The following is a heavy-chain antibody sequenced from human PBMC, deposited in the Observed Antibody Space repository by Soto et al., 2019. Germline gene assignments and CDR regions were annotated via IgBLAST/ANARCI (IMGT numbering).Heavy chain of an antibody. D-gene: IGHD2-21*02. CDR2: VKNKANSYTT. CDR3: ARLLAYCGGDCYSVAFDI. V-gene: IGHV3-72*01. Sequence: GSLRLSCAASGFTFSDHYIEWVRQAPGKGLEWLGRVKNKANSYTTDYGASVKGRFTISRDDSKNSAYLQMSSLKTEDTAVYFCARLLAYCGGDCYSVAFDIWGHGTMVTVSS. J-gene: IGHJ3*02. CDR1: GFTFSDHY.